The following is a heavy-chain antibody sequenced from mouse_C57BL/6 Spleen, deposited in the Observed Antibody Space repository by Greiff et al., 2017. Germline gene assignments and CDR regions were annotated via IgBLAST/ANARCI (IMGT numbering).Heavy chain of an antibody. Sequence: VKLMESGAELVRPGASVTLSCKASGYTFTDYEMHWVKQTPVHGLEWIGAIDPETGGTAYNQKFKGKAILTADKSSSTAYLELRSLTSEDSAVYYCTIYYDYIDYWGQGTTLTVSS. V-gene: IGHV1-15*01. D-gene: IGHD2-4*01. CDR2: IDPETGGT. CDR3: TIYYDYIDY. CDR1: GYTFTDYE. J-gene: IGHJ2*01.